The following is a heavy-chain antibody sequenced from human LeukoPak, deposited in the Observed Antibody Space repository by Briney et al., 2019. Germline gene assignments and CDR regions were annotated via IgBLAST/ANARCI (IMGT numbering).Heavy chain of an antibody. V-gene: IGHV3-23*01. Sequence: GGSLRLSCAASGFTFSSYAMSWVRQAPGKGLEWVSGISGSGDNTYYADSVKGRFTISRDNSKNTLYLQMNSLRAEDTAVYYCASLGYCSGGSCYGVSRYFDYWGQGTLVTVSS. CDR2: ISGSGDNT. CDR3: ASLGYCSGGSCYGVSRYFDY. D-gene: IGHD2-15*01. CDR1: GFTFSSYA. J-gene: IGHJ4*02.